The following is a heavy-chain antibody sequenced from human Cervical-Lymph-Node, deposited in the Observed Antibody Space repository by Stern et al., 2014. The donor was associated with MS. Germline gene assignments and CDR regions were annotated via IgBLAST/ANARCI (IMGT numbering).Heavy chain of an antibody. D-gene: IGHD3-22*01. V-gene: IGHV1-18*01. CDR1: GYTFTMFG. CDR2: ISPYTSNP. CDR3: ARVDYYESSGFFMY. J-gene: IGHJ4*02. Sequence: QVQLVQSGPEVKKPGASVRVPCKAFGYTFTMFGLSWVRQAPGQGLEWMGWISPYTSNPNFAEKFQGRVTLATDTSTDTAYMELRNLKSDDTAVYYCARVDYYESSGFFMYWGQGTLVTVSS.